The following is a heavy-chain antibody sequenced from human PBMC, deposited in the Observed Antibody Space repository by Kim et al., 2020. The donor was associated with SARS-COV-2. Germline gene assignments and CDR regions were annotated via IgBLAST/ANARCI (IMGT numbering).Heavy chain of an antibody. V-gene: IGHV3-53*01. J-gene: IGHJ4*02. Sequence: GGSLRLSCAASGFSVSANYMSWVRQAPGKGLEWVSFTYSGDSTNYADSVKGRFTISGDSSKNTVELQMNSLRAEDTAVYYCTRGRPGPLGGYFDFWGQGTLVTVSS. CDR2: TYSGDST. CDR1: GFSVSANY. CDR3: TRGRPGPLGGYFDF.